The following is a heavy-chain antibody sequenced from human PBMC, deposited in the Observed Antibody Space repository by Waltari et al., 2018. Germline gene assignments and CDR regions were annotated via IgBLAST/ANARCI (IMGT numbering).Heavy chain of an antibody. CDR1: GYSISSGYY. V-gene: IGHV4-38-2*01. Sequence: QVQLQESGPGLVKPSETLSLTCAVSGYSISSGYYWGWIRQPPGKGPEWIGNIYHSGSTYYNPSLQSRVTISVDTSKNQFSLNLRFVTAADTAFYYCARGSMTTVTDWFDPWGQGTLVTVSS. J-gene: IGHJ5*02. CDR3: ARGSMTTVTDWFDP. D-gene: IGHD4-4*01. CDR2: IYHSGST.